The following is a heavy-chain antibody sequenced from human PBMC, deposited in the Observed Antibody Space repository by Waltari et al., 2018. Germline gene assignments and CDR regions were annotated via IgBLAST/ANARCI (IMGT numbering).Heavy chain of an antibody. CDR1: GGTFSNYA. CDR2: IIPIFGTA. V-gene: IGHV1-69*01. J-gene: IGHJ6*02. Sequence: QVQLVQSGAAVKKTGSSVKVSCKASGGTFSNYAISWVRQAPGQGLEWMGGIIPIFGTANYAQKCQGRGTVTADESTSTAYMELSSLRSEDTAVYYCASSYQLPSWRYYYGMDVWGQGTTVTVSS. CDR3: ASSYQLPSWRYYYGMDV. D-gene: IGHD2-2*01.